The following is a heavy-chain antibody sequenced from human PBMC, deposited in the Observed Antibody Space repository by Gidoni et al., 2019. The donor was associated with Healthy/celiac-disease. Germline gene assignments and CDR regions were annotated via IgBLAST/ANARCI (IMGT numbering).Heavy chain of an antibody. CDR1: GFTFSSYA. J-gene: IGHJ6*02. Sequence: EVQLLESGGGSVQPGGSLRLSCAAFGFTFSSYAMSWVRQAPGKGLEWVSAISGSGGSTYYADNSKNTLYLQMNSLRAEDTAVYYCAKARGYCSSTSCYYYYGMDVWGQGTTVTVSS. CDR3: AKARGYCSSTSCYYYYGMDV. D-gene: IGHD2-2*01. V-gene: IGHV3-23*01. CDR2: ISGSGGST.